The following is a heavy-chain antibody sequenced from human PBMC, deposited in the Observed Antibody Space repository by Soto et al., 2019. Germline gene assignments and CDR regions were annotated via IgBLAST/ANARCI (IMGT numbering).Heavy chain of an antibody. CDR1: GFTFSGSA. CDR3: AGGQSDN. CDR2: IRSKANSYAT. J-gene: IGHJ4*02. V-gene: IGHV3-73*01. Sequence: PGGSLRLSCAASGFTFSGSAMHWVRQASGKGLEWVGRIRSKANSYATAYAASVKGRFSIPRDDSKNTAYLKMNSLKTEDTDEYYCAGGQSDNWGEGSLVAVSS.